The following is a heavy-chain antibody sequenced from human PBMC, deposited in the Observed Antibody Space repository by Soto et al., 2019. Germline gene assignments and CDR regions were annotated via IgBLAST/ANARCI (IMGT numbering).Heavy chain of an antibody. Sequence: PSETLSLTCGAYGGSFSGYSCYWIRQTPGKGLEWIGEAGHDGNMNYNPSLKSRVTIAVDRPMSQFSLKLTSVTAADTAVYYCARGAGSGWSNYFSGLHVWGQGTTVTVSS. CDR2: AGHDGNM. J-gene: IGHJ6*02. CDR1: GGSFSGYS. CDR3: ARGAGSGWSNYFSGLHV. D-gene: IGHD6-19*01. V-gene: IGHV4-34*01.